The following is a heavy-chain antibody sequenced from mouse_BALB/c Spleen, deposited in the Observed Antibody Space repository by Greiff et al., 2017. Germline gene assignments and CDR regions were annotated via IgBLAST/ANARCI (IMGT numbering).Heavy chain of an antibody. V-gene: IGHV5-4*02. CDR2: ISDGGSYT. Sequence: EVKLMESGGGLVKPGGSLKLSCAASGFTFSDYYMYWVRQTPEKRLEWVATISDGGSYTYYPDSVKGRFTVSRDNAKNNLFLQMSSLKSEDTAIYYCARARDYAMDYWGQGTSVTVSS. CDR1: GFTFSDYY. CDR3: ARARDYAMDY. J-gene: IGHJ4*01.